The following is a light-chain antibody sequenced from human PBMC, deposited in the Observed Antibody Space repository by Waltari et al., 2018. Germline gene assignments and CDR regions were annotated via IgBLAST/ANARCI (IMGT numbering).Light chain of an antibody. J-gene: IGLJ1*01. CDR2: YDS. CDR3: QVWDADTDPGV. V-gene: IGLV3-21*04. Sequence: SYVLTQPPSVSVAPGKTASITCGGNNIEMKSVHWYQQKPGQAPLLVSSYDSDRPSGIPGRFSVSSSRNTATLTISRVEAGDEADCYCQVWDADTDPGVFGTGTEVTVL. CDR1: NIEMKS.